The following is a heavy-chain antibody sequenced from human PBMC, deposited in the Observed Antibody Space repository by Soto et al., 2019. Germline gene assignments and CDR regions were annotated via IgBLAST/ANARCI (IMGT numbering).Heavy chain of an antibody. J-gene: IGHJ3*02. CDR1: GGTFSSYT. V-gene: IGHV1-69*08. CDR2: IIPILGIA. Sequence: QVQLVQSGAEVKKPGSSVKVSCKASGGTFSSYTISWVRQAPGQGLEWMGRIIPILGIANYAQKFQGRVTITADKSTSTAYMELSSLRSEDTAVYYCARDRSSGWFDAFDIWGQGTMVTVSS. D-gene: IGHD6-19*01. CDR3: ARDRSSGWFDAFDI.